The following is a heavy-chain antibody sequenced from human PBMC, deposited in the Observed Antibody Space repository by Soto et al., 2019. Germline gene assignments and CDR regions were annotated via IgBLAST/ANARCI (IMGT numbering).Heavy chain of an antibody. Sequence: PGGSLRLSCAASGFTFGSYGMHWVRQAPGKGLEWVAVISYDGSNKYYADSVKGRFTISRDNSKNTLYLQMNSLRAEDTAVYYCAKPLGEYYDFWSGYYLDDWGQGTLVTVSS. CDR2: ISYDGSNK. CDR3: AKPLGEYYDFWSGYYLDD. V-gene: IGHV3-30*18. J-gene: IGHJ4*02. CDR1: GFTFGSYG. D-gene: IGHD3-3*01.